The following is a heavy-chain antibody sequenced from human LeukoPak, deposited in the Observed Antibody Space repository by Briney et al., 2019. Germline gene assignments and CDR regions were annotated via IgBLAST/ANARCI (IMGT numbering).Heavy chain of an antibody. CDR2: INHSGST. Sequence: SETLSLTCAVYGGSFSGYYWSWIRQPPGKGLEWIGEINHSGSTNYNPSLKSRVTISVDTSRNQFSLKLSPVTAADTAVYYCARVELGQLVLPNWFDPWGQGTLVTVSS. CDR3: ARVELGQLVLPNWFDP. J-gene: IGHJ5*02. D-gene: IGHD6-13*01. V-gene: IGHV4-34*01. CDR1: GGSFSGYY.